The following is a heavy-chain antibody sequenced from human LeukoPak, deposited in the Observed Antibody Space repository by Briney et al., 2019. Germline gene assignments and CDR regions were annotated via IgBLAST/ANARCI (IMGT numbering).Heavy chain of an antibody. CDR2: IYSGGST. V-gene: IGHV3-66*01. CDR3: ARDHYDILTGYGTFDY. CDR1: GFTVSSNY. D-gene: IGHD3-9*01. Sequence: GGSLRLSCAASGFTVSSNYMSWVRQAPGKGLEWVSVIYSGGSTYYADSVKGRFTISRDNSKNTLYLQMNSLRAEDTAVYYCARDHYDILTGYGTFDYWGQGTLVTVSS. J-gene: IGHJ4*02.